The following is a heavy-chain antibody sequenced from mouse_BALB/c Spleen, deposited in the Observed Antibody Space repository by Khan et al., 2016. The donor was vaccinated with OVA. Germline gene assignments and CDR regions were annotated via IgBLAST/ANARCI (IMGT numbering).Heavy chain of an antibody. CDR3: ARDAGRY. CDR1: GYTFPEYT. Sequence: EVQLQQSGPELVKPGASVKISCKTSGYTFPEYTVHWVKQSLGKSLDWIGVINPKNGGTVYNQKFMGKATLAVDKSSSTAYMEFRSLTSADSAVYYCARDAGRYWGQGTSVTVAS. CDR2: INPKNGGT. J-gene: IGHJ4*01. V-gene: IGHV1-18*01.